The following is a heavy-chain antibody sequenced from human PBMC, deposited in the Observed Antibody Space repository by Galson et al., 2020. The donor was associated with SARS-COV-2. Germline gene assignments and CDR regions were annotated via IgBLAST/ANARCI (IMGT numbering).Heavy chain of an antibody. CDR3: ARDQYYYGACGYWDY. J-gene: IGHJ4*02. V-gene: IGHV3-11*01. CDR1: GFTFSDYY. D-gene: IGHD3-10*01. Sequence: GGSLRLSCAASGFTFSDYYMSWIRQAPGKGLEWVSYISSSGSTIYYADSVKGRFTISRDNAKNSLYLQMNSLRAEDTAVYYGARDQYYYGACGYWDYWGQVTLGAVSS. CDR2: ISSSGSTI.